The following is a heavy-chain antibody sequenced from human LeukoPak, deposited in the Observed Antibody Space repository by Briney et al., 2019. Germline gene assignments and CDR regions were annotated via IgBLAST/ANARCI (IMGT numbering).Heavy chain of an antibody. CDR1: GFSFSVYW. CDR2: IKTDGSIT. V-gene: IGHV3-74*01. J-gene: IGHJ3*02. CDR3: AKDSSGWYGNDAFDI. Sequence: GGSLRLSCAASGFSFSVYWMHWVRQAPGKGPVWVSRIKTDGSITDYADFVKGRFTISRDNAKNTLYLQMNSLRAEDTAVYYCAKDSSGWYGNDAFDIWGQGTMVTVSS. D-gene: IGHD6-19*01.